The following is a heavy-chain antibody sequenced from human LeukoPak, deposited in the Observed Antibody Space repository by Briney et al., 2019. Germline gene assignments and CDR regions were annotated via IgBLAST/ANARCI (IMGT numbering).Heavy chain of an antibody. D-gene: IGHD5-12*01. Sequence: PSQTLSLTCTVSGGSISSGGYYWSWIRQHPGKGLEWIGYIYYSGSTYYNPSLKSRVTISVDTSKSQFSLELSSVTAADTAVYYCARDSRVATIQASTGSYGMDVWGKGTTVTVSS. J-gene: IGHJ6*04. CDR1: GGSISSGGYY. CDR3: ARDSRVATIQASTGSYGMDV. V-gene: IGHV4-31*03. CDR2: IYYSGST.